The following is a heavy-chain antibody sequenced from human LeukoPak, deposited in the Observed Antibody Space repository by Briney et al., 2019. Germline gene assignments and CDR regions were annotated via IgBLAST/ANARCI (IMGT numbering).Heavy chain of an antibody. CDR2: INPNSGGT. CDR1: GYTFTGYY. D-gene: IGHD5-18*01. CDR3: ARVGYSHGPIQSYYYGMDV. Sequence: ASVKVSCKASGYTFTGYYMHWVRQAPGQGLEWMGWINPNSGGTNYAQKFQGRVTMTRDTSISTAYMELSRLRSDDTAVYYCARVGYSHGPIQSYYYGMDVWGQGTTVTVSS. V-gene: IGHV1-2*02. J-gene: IGHJ6*02.